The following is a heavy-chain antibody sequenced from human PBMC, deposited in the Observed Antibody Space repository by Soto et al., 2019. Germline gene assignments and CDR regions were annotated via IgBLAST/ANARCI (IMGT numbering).Heavy chain of an antibody. CDR3: ARGLCSSVGHPPRSAIDV. CDR2: IKQDGNEK. CDR1: GFTFSDYW. V-gene: IGHV3-7*04. J-gene: IGHJ3*01. Sequence: GGSLRLSCAVSGFTFSDYWMSWVRQAPGKGLEWVANIKQDGNEKYYVDSVKGRFTISRDNAKNSLYLQMNSLRAEDTAVYYCARGLCSSVGHPPRSAIDVRGPGTMVTV. D-gene: IGHD3-22*01.